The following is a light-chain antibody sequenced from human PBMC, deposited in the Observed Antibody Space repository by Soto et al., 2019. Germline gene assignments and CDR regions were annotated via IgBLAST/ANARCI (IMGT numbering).Light chain of an antibody. V-gene: IGLV2-14*03. J-gene: IGLJ2*01. CDR2: DVS. Sequence: QSALTQPASVSGPPGQSITMSCTGTSSDVGGYNYVSWYQQHPGKAPKVMIYDVSKRPSGVSNRFSGSKSGNTASLTISGLQVEDEADYYCSSYTSGSTRVVFGGGTKVTVL. CDR3: SSYTSGSTRVV. CDR1: SSDVGGYNY.